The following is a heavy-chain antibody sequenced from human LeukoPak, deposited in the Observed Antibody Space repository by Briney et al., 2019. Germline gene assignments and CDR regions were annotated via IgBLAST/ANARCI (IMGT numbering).Heavy chain of an antibody. CDR1: GFTFSNAW. Sequence: GGSLRLPCAASGFTFSNAWMIWVRQAPGKGLEWVGRIKSKTDGGTTDYAAPVKGRFTISRDDSKNTLYMRMNSMKTEDTAVYYCTTDFWSGYYKYAFDIWGQGTMVTVSS. D-gene: IGHD3-3*01. CDR3: TTDFWSGYYKYAFDI. J-gene: IGHJ3*02. CDR2: IKSKTDGGTT. V-gene: IGHV3-15*01.